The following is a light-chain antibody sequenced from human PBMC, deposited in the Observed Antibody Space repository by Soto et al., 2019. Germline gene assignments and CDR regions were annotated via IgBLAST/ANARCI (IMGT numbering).Light chain of an antibody. CDR3: QQYCNSTFT. CDR2: YTS. V-gene: IGKV3D-20*01. J-gene: IGKJ3*01. CDR1: QSVSSGY. Sequence: EIVLTQSPSTLSLSPGQRATLSCGASQSVSSGYLAWYQQKPRLAPRLLIYYTSNRATGVSDKSSGSGSGTDFTLTISRLAPEDFAVYYGQQYCNSTFTFGPGTKVDIK.